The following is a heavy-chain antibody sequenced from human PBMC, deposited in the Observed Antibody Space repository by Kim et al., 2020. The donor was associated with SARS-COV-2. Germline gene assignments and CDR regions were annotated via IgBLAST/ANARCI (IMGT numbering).Heavy chain of an antibody. V-gene: IGHV1-2*04. CDR1: GYTFTGYY. CDR3: ARDGGRDGYNILNFDMFGASYYFDY. Sequence: ASVKVSCKASGYTFTGYYMHWVRQAPGQGLEWMGWINPNSGGTNYAQKFQGWVTMTRDTSISTAYMELSRLRSDDTAVYYCARDGGRDGYNILNFDMFGASYYFDYWGQGTLVTVSS. D-gene: IGHD3-10*02. CDR2: INPNSGGT. J-gene: IGHJ4*02.